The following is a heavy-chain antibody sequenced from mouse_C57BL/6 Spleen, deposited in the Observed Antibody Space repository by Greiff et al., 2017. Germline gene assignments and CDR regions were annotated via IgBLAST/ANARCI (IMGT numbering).Heavy chain of an antibody. CDR3: ARLDYYGNYYFDV. CDR2: IDPKSGGT. D-gene: IGHD2-1*01. J-gene: IGHJ1*03. CDR1: GYTFTSYW. Sequence: QVQLQQPGAELVKPGASVQLSCKASGYTFTSYWMHWVKQGPGRGLEWIGRIDPKSGGTKYNEKFKSKATLTVDKPSSTAYMQLSSLTSEDSAVYYCARLDYYGNYYFDVWGTGTTVTVSS. V-gene: IGHV1-72*01.